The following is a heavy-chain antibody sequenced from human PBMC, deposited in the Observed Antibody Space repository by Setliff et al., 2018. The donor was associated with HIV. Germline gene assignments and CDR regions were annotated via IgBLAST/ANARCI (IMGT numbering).Heavy chain of an antibody. CDR3: ARSIVPVASGYYYFEY. CDR1: GGSISSYY. Sequence: SETLSLTCTVSGGSISSYYWSWIRQPPGKGLEWIGEIDHRGRPKYNPSLNSRVTISVDTSKNQFSLRLSSVAAGDTAVYYCARSIVPVASGYYYFEYWGQGTLVTVSS. J-gene: IGHJ4*02. V-gene: IGHV4-34*01. CDR2: IDHRGRP. D-gene: IGHD3-3*01.